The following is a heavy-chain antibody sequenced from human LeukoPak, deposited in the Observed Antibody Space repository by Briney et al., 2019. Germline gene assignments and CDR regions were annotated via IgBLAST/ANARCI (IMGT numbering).Heavy chain of an antibody. D-gene: IGHD6-13*01. J-gene: IGHJ4*02. CDR2: LYHSGTT. V-gene: IGHV4-39*01. CDR1: GFSLSTNSYY. CDR3: ARHRGITAAAFDY. Sequence: SETRSLTCTVSGFSLSTNSYYWGWIRRPPGKGLEYIGSLYHSGTTYYNPSLNSRIAISVDASKNQFSLKLSSMTAADTAVYYCARHRGITAAAFDYWGQGTLVTVSS.